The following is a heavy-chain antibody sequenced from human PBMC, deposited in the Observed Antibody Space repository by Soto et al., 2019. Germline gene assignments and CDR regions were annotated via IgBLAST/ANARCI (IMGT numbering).Heavy chain of an antibody. Sequence: ASVKVSCKASEYTFTSYDINWVRQATGQGLEWMGWMNPNDGNTGYAQKFQGRVTMTTDTSTSTAYMELRSLRSDDTAVYYCARTPYGYSSTLDWFDPWGQGTPVTVSS. CDR3: ARTPYGYSSTLDWFDP. J-gene: IGHJ5*02. D-gene: IGHD6-13*01. CDR1: EYTFTSYD. CDR2: MNPNDGNT. V-gene: IGHV1-8*01.